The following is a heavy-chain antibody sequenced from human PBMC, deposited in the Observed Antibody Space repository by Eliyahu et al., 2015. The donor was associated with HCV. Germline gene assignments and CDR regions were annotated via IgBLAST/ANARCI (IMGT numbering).Heavy chain of an antibody. D-gene: IGHD3-3*01. Sequence: QVQLVESGGGVVQPGRSLRLSCAASGFXFSSYAMHWVRQAPGKGLEWVAVISYDGSNKYYADSVKGRFTISRDNSKNTLYLQMNSLRAEDTAVYYCARDRLGGYDFWSGYYGYWGQGTLVTVSS. CDR3: ARDRLGGYDFWSGYYGY. J-gene: IGHJ4*02. V-gene: IGHV3-30*04. CDR1: GFXFSSYA. CDR2: ISYDGSNK.